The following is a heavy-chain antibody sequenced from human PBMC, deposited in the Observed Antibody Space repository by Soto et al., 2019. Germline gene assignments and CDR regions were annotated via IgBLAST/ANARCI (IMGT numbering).Heavy chain of an antibody. D-gene: IGHD2-2*01. V-gene: IGHV1-2*02. CDR3: ARDPLDIVVVPAAVGRNGMDV. CDR2: INPNSGGT. CDR1: GYTFTGYY. J-gene: IGHJ6*02. Sequence: ASVKVSCKASGYTFTGYYMHWVRQAPGQGLEWMGWINPNSGGTNYAQKFQGRVTMTRDTSISTAYMELSRLRSDDTAVYYCARDPLDIVVVPAAVGRNGMDVWGQGTTVTVSS.